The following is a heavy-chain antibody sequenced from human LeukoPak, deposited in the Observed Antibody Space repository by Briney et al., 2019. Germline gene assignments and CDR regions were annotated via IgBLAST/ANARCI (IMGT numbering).Heavy chain of an antibody. CDR2: ITNSGGNT. CDR3: AKDLYGVAVPDY. V-gene: IGHV3-23*01. Sequence: GGSLRLSCGASGFTFNNYAMSWVRQAPGKGLEWVSAITNSGGNTYYADSVKGRFTISRDNSKNTLYLQMNSLRAEDAAVYYCAKDLYGVAVPDYWGQGTLVTVSS. J-gene: IGHJ4*02. CDR1: GFTFNNYA. D-gene: IGHD6-19*01.